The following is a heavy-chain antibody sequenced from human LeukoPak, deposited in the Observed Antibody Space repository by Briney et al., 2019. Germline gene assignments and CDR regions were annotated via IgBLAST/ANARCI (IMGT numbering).Heavy chain of an antibody. CDR1: GGSFSGYY. Sequence: KTSETLSLTCAVYGGSFSGYYWSWIRQPPGKGLEWIGEINRGGSTNYNPSLKSRVSISLDTSKSQFSLKLNSVTAADTAVYYCVRGLGSGSCFGYWGQGTLVTVSS. V-gene: IGHV4-34*01. CDR2: INRGGST. D-gene: IGHD1-26*01. J-gene: IGHJ4*02. CDR3: VRGLGSGSCFGY.